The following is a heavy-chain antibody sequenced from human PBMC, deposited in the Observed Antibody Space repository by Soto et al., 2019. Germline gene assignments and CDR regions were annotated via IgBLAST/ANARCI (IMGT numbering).Heavy chain of an antibody. Sequence: EVQLLESGGDLVQPGGSLRLSCAASGFAFATYAMTWVRQSPGKGLEWVSCITNSGDITYFADSVKGRFTITRDDSKNTLYLQMSGLSAEDTAVYYCARGGPRDGYRDLDYWGPGTQVTVSS. V-gene: IGHV3-23*01. CDR1: GFAFATYA. J-gene: IGHJ4*02. CDR3: ARGGPRDGYRDLDY. D-gene: IGHD5-18*01. CDR2: ITNSGDIT.